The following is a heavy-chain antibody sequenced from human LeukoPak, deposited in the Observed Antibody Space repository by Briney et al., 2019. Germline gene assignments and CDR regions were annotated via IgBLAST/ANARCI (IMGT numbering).Heavy chain of an antibody. Sequence: SETLSLTCTVSGGSISSYYWSWIRQPPGKGLEWIGYIYYSGSTNYNPSLKSRVTISVDTSKNQFSLKLSSVTAADTAVYYCARLRYYDSRVPDAFDIWGQGTMVTVSS. V-gene: IGHV4-59*08. CDR1: GGSISSYY. CDR2: IYYSGST. J-gene: IGHJ3*02. D-gene: IGHD3-22*01. CDR3: ARLRYYDSRVPDAFDI.